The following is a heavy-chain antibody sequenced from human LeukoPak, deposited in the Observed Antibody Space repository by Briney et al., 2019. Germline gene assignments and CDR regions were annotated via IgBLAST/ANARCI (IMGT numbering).Heavy chain of an antibody. CDR1: GFTFSSYS. D-gene: IGHD6-6*01. CDR3: ARGEQLVQGLLDY. Sequence: PGGSLRLSCAASGFTFSSYSMNWVRQAPGKGLEWVSSISSSSSYIYYADSVKGRFTISRDNAKNSLYLQMNSLRAEDTAVYYCARGEQLVQGLLDYWGQGTLVTVSS. V-gene: IGHV3-21*01. J-gene: IGHJ4*02. CDR2: ISSSSSYI.